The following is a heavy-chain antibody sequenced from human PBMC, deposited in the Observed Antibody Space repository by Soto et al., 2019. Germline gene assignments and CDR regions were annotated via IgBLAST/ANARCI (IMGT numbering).Heavy chain of an antibody. CDR3: ARGNYEIDY. V-gene: IGHV1-3*01. CDR1: GYTFTSYA. D-gene: IGHD1-7*01. CDR2: INAGDT. Sequence: ASVKVSCKASGYTFTSYAMHWVRQAPGQTLEWMGWINAGDTKYSQKLQGRVTITRDTSASTVYMELSSLISEDTAVYYCARGNYEIDYWGQGTLVTVSS. J-gene: IGHJ4*02.